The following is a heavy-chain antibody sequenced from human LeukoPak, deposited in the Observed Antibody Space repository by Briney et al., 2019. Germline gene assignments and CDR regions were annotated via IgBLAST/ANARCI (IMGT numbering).Heavy chain of an antibody. CDR3: AKDSSAYSGSYYDY. D-gene: IGHD1-26*01. CDR1: GFIFSSHG. Sequence: GGSLRLSCAASGFIFSSHGMHWVRQSPGKGLEWVAAIWYDGSNKYYADSVKGRFTISRDNSKNTVYLQMNSLRAEDTAIYYCAKDSSAYSGSYYDYWGQGTLVTVSS. J-gene: IGHJ4*02. CDR2: IWYDGSNK. V-gene: IGHV3-33*06.